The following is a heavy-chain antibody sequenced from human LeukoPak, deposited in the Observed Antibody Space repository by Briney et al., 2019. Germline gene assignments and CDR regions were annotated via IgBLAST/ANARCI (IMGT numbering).Heavy chain of an antibody. Sequence: PSETLSLTCTVSGGSISSGGYYWSWIRQHPGKGLEWIGYIYYSGSTYYNPSLKSRVTISVDTSKNQFSLKLSSVTAADTAVYYCAVWYYPHYFDYWGQGTLVTVSS. V-gene: IGHV4-31*03. J-gene: IGHJ4*02. CDR2: IYYSGST. CDR3: AVWYYPHYFDY. D-gene: IGHD3-10*01. CDR1: GGSISSGGYY.